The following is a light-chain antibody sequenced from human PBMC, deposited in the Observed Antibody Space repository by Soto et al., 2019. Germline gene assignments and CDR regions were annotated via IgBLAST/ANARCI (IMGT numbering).Light chain of an antibody. J-gene: IGLJ1*01. CDR3: SSYTSSSTRRYV. CDR1: SSDVGGYNY. Sequence: QSALTQPASVSGSPGQSITISCTGTSSDVGGYNYVSWYQQHPGKAPKLMIYDVSNRPSGVSNRFSGFKSGNTASLTISGLQAEDEADYYCSSYTSSSTRRYVFGTGTKLTVL. CDR2: DVS. V-gene: IGLV2-14*01.